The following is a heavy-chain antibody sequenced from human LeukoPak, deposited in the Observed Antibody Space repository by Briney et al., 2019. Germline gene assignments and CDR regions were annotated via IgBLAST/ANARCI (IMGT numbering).Heavy chain of an antibody. V-gene: IGHV3-23*01. CDR1: GFTFSSYA. CDR2: ISGSGGST. J-gene: IGHJ4*02. Sequence: GGSLRLSCAASGFTFSSYAMSWVRQAPGKGLEWVSAISGSGGSTYYADSVKGRFTISRDNSKNTLYLQMNSLRAEDTAVYYCYSSGWGTPTKNFMRVYDYWGQGTLVTVSS. CDR3: YSSGWGTPTKNFMRVYDY. D-gene: IGHD6-19*01.